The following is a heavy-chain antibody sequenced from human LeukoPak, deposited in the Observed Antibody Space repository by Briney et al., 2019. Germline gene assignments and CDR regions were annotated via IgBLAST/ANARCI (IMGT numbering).Heavy chain of an antibody. Sequence: GGSLRLSCAASGFTVSSNYMSWVRQAPGKGLEWGSIIYSGDSTYYADSVKGRFTISRDNSKNTLYLQMNSLRAEDTAVYYCARVFWEKDGFIGAFDIWGQGTMVTVSS. CDR2: IYSGDST. D-gene: IGHD3-3*01. J-gene: IGHJ3*02. CDR3: ARVFWEKDGFIGAFDI. V-gene: IGHV3-66*01. CDR1: GFTVSSNY.